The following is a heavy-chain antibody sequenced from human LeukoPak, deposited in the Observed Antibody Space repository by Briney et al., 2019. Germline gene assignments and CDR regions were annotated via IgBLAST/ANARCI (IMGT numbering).Heavy chain of an antibody. Sequence: PSETLSLTCTVSGGSISPYHWSWIRQSPGKGLEWIAWLYYSGNTDYNPSLKSRVTISVDTSKNQVYLRLSSVTAADTAVYYCARHSQTSSGPLDYWGQGTLVTVSS. D-gene: IGHD3-10*01. CDR3: ARHSQTSSGPLDY. CDR2: LYYSGNT. J-gene: IGHJ4*02. CDR1: GGSISPYH. V-gene: IGHV4-59*08.